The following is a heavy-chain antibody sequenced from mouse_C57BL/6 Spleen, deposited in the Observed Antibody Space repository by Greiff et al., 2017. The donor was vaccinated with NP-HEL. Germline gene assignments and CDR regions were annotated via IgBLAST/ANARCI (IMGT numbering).Heavy chain of an antibody. CDR1: GFNIKDYY. J-gene: IGHJ1*03. CDR3: AHTTVNFDV. D-gene: IGHD2-5*01. V-gene: IGHV14-2*01. CDR2: IDPEDGET. Sequence: VQLQQSGAELVKPGASVKLSCTASGFNIKDYYMHWVKQRTEQGLEWIGRIDPEDGETKYAPKFPGKATITADTSSTTAYLQLSSLTSEDTAVYYCAHTTVNFDVWGTGTTVTVSS.